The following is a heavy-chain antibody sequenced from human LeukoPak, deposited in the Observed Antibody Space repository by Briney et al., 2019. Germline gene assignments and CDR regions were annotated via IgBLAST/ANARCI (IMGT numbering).Heavy chain of an antibody. CDR3: AKDGLWFGDLTYFDH. CDR2: ISHDGSSK. Sequence: PGGSLRLSCAASGFTFSRYGMHWVRQAPGKGLEWVAVISHDGSSKYYADSMKGRFTISRDNSKNTLYLQMSSLRAEDTAVHYCAKDGLWFGDLTYFDHWGQGTLVTVSS. J-gene: IGHJ4*02. CDR1: GFTFSRYG. D-gene: IGHD3-10*01. V-gene: IGHV3-30*18.